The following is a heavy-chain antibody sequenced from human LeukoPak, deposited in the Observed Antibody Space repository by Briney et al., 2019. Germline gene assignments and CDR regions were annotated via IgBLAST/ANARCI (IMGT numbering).Heavy chain of an antibody. CDR2: INTDGAKT. CDR1: GFTFSNYG. J-gene: IGHJ4*02. V-gene: IGHV3-23*01. CDR3: AKHLPNLGLDY. Sequence: PGGSLRLSCAASGFTFSNYGMSWVRQAPGKGLECVSSINTDGAKTYHEDSVEGRFSISRDNSKNTLILQMNSLRVDDTAVYYCAKHLPNLGLDYWGQGILVTVSS.